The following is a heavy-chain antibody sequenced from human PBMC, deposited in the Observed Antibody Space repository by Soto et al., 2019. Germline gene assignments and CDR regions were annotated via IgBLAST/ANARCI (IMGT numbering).Heavy chain of an antibody. J-gene: IGHJ4*02. CDR1: AFTFSSYA. V-gene: IGHV3-23*01. Sequence: GGALSVSCAASAFTFSSYAMNWVRQAPGKGLQWVSGVSGSGGSTFYADSVKGRFTISRDSSKNTQYLQMNSLRAEVTAVSYCATGASYYYASSGYYGYGGQGTLVTV. CDR2: VSGSGGST. D-gene: IGHD3-22*01. CDR3: ATGASYYYASSGYYGY.